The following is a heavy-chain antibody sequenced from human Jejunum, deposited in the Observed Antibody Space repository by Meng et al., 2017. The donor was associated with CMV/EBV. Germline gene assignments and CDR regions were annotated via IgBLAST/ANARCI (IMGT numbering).Heavy chain of an antibody. CDR1: TFSDST. J-gene: IGHJ4*02. D-gene: IGHD2-2*01. CDR2: IRNKADKYAT. V-gene: IGHV3-73*01. Sequence: TFSDSTMQWVRQASGKGLEWVGHIRNKADKYATAYAASVKGRLTISRDDSSSTTYLQLSSVKADDTAVYYCVAPSCSSANCYAADFWGQGTLVTVSS. CDR3: VAPSCSSANCYAADF.